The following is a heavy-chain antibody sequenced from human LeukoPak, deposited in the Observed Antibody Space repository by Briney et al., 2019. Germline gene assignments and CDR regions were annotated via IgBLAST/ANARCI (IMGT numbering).Heavy chain of an antibody. CDR3: ARALAVAGTGGFDP. J-gene: IGHJ5*02. CDR2: INSDGSST. Sequence: GGSLRLSCAASGFAFSSYWMHWVRQAPGKGLVWVSRINSDGSSTSYADSVKGRFTISRDNAKNTLYLQMNSLRADDTAVYYCARALAVAGTGGFDPWGQGTLVTVSS. CDR1: GFAFSSYW. D-gene: IGHD6-19*01. V-gene: IGHV3-74*01.